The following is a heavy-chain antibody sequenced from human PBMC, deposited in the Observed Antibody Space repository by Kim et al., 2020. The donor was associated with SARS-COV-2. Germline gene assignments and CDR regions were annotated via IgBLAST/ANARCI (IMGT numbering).Heavy chain of an antibody. D-gene: IGHD2-2*01. V-gene: IGHV1-2*02. J-gene: IGHJ4*02. Sequence: QKFQCRGTMTRDTSISTAYMELSRLRSDDTAVYYCARDAQPYQLLWCFDYWGQGTLVTVSS. CDR3: ARDAQPYQLLWCFDY.